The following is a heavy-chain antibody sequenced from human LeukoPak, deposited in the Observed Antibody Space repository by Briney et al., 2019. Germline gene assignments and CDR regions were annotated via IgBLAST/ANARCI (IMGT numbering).Heavy chain of an antibody. D-gene: IGHD5-18*01. V-gene: IGHV3-15*01. CDR2: IQSKTAGGTA. J-gene: IGHJ4*02. CDR3: TTGGYSYHYLYVN. CDR1: GFTFSDAW. Sequence: PGGSLRLSCAASGFTFSDAWMTWVRQAPGKGLEWVGHIQSKTAGGTADYAAPVKGRFTISRDDSKNTLYLQMSSLKIEDTAVYYCTTGGYSYHYLYVNWGQGTLVSVSS.